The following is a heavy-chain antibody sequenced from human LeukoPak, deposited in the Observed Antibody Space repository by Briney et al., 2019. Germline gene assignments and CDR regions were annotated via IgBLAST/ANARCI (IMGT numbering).Heavy chain of an antibody. J-gene: IGHJ2*01. CDR3: ARKRSTAGYYDSSGYLTTAWYFDL. D-gene: IGHD3-22*01. CDR1: GGSISSGGYY. CDR2: IYYSGST. V-gene: IGHV4-31*03. Sequence: SQTLSLTCTVSGGSISSGGYYWSWIRQHPGKGLEWIGYIYYSGSTYYNPSLKSRLTISVDTSKNQFSLKLNPVTAADTAVYYCARKRSTAGYYDSSGYLTTAWYFDLWGRGTLVTVSS.